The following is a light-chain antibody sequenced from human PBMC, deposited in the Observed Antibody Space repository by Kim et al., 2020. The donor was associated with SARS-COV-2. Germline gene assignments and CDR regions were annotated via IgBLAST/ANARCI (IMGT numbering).Light chain of an antibody. CDR2: KTS. J-gene: IGKJ1*01. Sequence: ASVGDRVTITGRASQSVSGWLNCYQKKPGRAPHLLVYKTSTLQTGVPPRFSGSGSGTDFTLTISSLQPEDFAAYYCQQSYSFPRTFGQGTKVVIK. CDR3: QQSYSFPRT. V-gene: IGKV1-39*01. CDR1: QSVSGW.